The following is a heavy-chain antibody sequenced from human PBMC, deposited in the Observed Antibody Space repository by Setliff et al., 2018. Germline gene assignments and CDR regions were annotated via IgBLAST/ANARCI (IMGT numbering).Heavy chain of an antibody. CDR2: IYDSGSS. CDR1: GGSVSNSGFF. CDR3: GRGFSRIEGWGNWFDP. D-gene: IGHD2-15*01. V-gene: IGHV4-39*01. J-gene: IGHJ5*02. Sequence: SETLSLTCTVSGGSVSNSGFFWGWLRQAPGKGLEWIGNIYDSGSSNYNASLKSRLIITRDTSKNQISLKLTSVTAADTALYYCGRGFSRIEGWGNWFDPWGQGILVTVSS.